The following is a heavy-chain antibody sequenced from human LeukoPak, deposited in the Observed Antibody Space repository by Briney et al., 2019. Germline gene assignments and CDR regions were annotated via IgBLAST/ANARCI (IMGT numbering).Heavy chain of an antibody. V-gene: IGHV1-69*04. CDR3: ARDLRSGSGSYSNWFDP. CDR2: IIPILGIA. CDR1: GGTFSSYA. Sequence: SVKVSCKASGGTFSSYAISWVRQAPGQGLEWMGRIIPILGIANYAQKFQGSVTITADKSTSTAYMELSSLRSEDTAVYYCARDLRSGSGSYSNWFDPWGQGTLVTVSS. D-gene: IGHD3-10*01. J-gene: IGHJ5*02.